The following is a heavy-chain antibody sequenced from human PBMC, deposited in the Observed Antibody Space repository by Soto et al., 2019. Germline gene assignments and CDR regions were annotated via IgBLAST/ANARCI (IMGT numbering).Heavy chain of an antibody. V-gene: IGHV5-51*01. Sequence: PGESLKISCKGSGYSFTSYWIGWVRQMPGKGLEWMGIIYPGDSDTRYSPSFQGQVTISADKSISTAYLQWSSLKASDTAMYYCARQGSGGSCYSPRCGYGMDVWGQGTTVTVSS. J-gene: IGHJ6*02. CDR2: IYPGDSDT. CDR1: GYSFTSYW. D-gene: IGHD2-15*01. CDR3: ARQGSGGSCYSPRCGYGMDV.